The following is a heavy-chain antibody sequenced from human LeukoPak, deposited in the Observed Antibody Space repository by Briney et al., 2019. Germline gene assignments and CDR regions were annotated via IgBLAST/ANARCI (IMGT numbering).Heavy chain of an antibody. CDR3: ARDSRLKWTEYYFDF. CDR2: ISFDGKNK. D-gene: IGHD3/OR15-3a*01. CDR1: GFTFNYYA. Sequence: PGTSLRLSFVASGFTFNYYAIHWVRQAPGKGLEWVAVISFDGKNKFYADSVKGRFTISRDNSKNTLYLQMNSLKPEDTAVYFCARDSRLKWTEYYFDFWGQGTLVTVSS. J-gene: IGHJ4*02. V-gene: IGHV3-30*04.